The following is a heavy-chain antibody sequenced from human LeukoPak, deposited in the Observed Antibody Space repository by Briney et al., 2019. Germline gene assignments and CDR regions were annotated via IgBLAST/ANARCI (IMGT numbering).Heavy chain of an antibody. CDR2: IYPGDSDT. Sequence: GESLKISCKSSGYSYTSYWIGWVRQIHGKGLEWMGIIYPGDSDTRYSRSFQGQVTISADKSLRTAYLQWRSLKASDTGIYFCARLGGPHSPFDNWGQGTRVIVSS. V-gene: IGHV5-51*01. J-gene: IGHJ4*02. CDR3: ARLGGPHSPFDN. CDR1: GYSYTSYW. D-gene: IGHD2-15*01.